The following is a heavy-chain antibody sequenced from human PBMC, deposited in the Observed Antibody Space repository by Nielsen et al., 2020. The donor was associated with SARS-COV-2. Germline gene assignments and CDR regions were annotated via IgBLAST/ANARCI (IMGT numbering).Heavy chain of an antibody. Sequence: GESLKISCAASGFSFSTYGMHWVRQAPGKGLEWVTFISHDGSKKYYADSVKGRFAISRDRSKNTLYLQMNSLRAEDTAVYYCAKEGRTPFDYWGQGTLVTVSS. CDR3: AKEGRTPFDY. V-gene: IGHV3-30*02. D-gene: IGHD1-14*01. CDR2: ISHDGSKK. J-gene: IGHJ4*02. CDR1: GFSFSTYG.